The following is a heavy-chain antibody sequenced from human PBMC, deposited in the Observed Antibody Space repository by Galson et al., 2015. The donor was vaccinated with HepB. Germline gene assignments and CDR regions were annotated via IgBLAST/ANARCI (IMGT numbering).Heavy chain of an antibody. J-gene: IGHJ5*01. Sequence: LRLSCAASGFAFDSHAMSWVRQAPGRGLEWISGITGKGDSTFYADSVKGRFTVSKDNSNNMLYLQMNSLRAEDAGLYFCAKGYGLFDSWGQGVLVTVSS. CDR2: ITGKGDST. D-gene: IGHD5-18*01. CDR1: GFAFDSHA. CDR3: AKGYGLFDS. V-gene: IGHV3-23*01.